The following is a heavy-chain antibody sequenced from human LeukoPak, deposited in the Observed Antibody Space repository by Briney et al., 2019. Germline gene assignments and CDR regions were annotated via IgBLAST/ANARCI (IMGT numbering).Heavy chain of an antibody. V-gene: IGHV1-69*06. D-gene: IGHD3-22*01. CDR1: GGTFSSYA. CDR2: IIPIFGTA. Sequence: GASVKVSCKASGGTFSSYAISWVRQAPGQGLEWMGGIIPIFGTANYAQKFQGRVTMTEDTSTDTAYMELSSLRSEDTAVYYCATGYYYDSSGYYYRYFDYWGQGTLVTVSS. CDR3: ATGYYYDSSGYYYRYFDY. J-gene: IGHJ4*02.